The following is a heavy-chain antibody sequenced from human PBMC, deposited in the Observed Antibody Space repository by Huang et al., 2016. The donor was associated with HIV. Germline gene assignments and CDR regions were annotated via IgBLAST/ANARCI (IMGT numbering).Heavy chain of an antibody. V-gene: IGHV1-8*01. Sequence: QVQLVQSGAEVKKPGASVKVSCKASGYTFSNYDINWVRQAPGQGLEGMGWRNPNSGNTGYARKFQGRVTMTRSTAISTAYMELSRLRFEDTAVYYCATLPPVNYGRSGGRVRDYWGQGSLVTVSS. D-gene: IGHD2-15*01. CDR2: RNPNSGNT. CDR3: ATLPPVNYGRSGGRVRDY. J-gene: IGHJ4*02. CDR1: GYTFSNYD.